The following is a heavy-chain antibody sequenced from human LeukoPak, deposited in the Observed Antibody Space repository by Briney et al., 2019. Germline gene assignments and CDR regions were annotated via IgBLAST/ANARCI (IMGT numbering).Heavy chain of an antibody. V-gene: IGHV1-69*01. Sequence: SLKVSCEAPGGTFSSYAISWVRHAPGEGLEWRGGIIPIFGTANYAQKLQGTVTLTPDATTSTAYRGLSSLRAEDTAVYYCARDYVWGSYRLDYWGQGTLVTVSS. D-gene: IGHD3-16*02. CDR1: GGTFSSYA. CDR2: IIPIFGTA. CDR3: ARDYVWGSYRLDY. J-gene: IGHJ4*02.